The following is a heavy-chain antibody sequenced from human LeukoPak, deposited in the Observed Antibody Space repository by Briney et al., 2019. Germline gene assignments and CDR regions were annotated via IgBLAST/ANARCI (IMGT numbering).Heavy chain of an antibody. D-gene: IGHD1-26*01. CDR2: INSDGSST. CDR3: AKAANSGSLNDAFDI. CDR1: GFTFSSYW. J-gene: IGHJ3*02. V-gene: IGHV3-74*01. Sequence: GGSLRLSCAASGFTFSSYWMHWVRQAPGKGLVWVSRINSDGSSTSYADSVKGRFTISRDNSKNTLYLQMNSLRAEDTAVYYCAKAANSGSLNDAFDIWGQGTMVTVSS.